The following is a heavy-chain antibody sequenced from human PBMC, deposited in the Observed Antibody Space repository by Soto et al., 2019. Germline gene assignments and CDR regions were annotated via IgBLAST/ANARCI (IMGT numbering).Heavy chain of an antibody. CDR3: ARDGWGPSWYFDL. Sequence: GGSLRVSCGAPGVTFKDYGMHGVRQAPGKGLEWVAVISYDGKQTYYAASVKGRFTISKDKSKRTLFLQMNSLRVDDTAVYYCARDGWGPSWYFDLWSRRTLVTVSS. CDR1: GVTFKDYG. V-gene: IGHV3-30*03. D-gene: IGHD3-16*01. J-gene: IGHJ2*01. CDR2: ISYDGKQT.